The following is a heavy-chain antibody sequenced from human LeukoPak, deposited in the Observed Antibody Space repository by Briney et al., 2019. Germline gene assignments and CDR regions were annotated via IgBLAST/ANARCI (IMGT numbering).Heavy chain of an antibody. CDR1: GFTFSSYG. CDR2: ISSSSSYI. Sequence: PGGSLRLSCAASGFTFSSYGMNWVRQAPGKGLEWVSSISSSSSYIYYADSVKGRFTISRDNAKNSLFLQMHSLRAEDTAFYYCARPRGGYGYAYDAFDIWGQGTMVTVSS. V-gene: IGHV3-21*01. D-gene: IGHD5-18*01. CDR3: ARPRGGYGYAYDAFDI. J-gene: IGHJ3*02.